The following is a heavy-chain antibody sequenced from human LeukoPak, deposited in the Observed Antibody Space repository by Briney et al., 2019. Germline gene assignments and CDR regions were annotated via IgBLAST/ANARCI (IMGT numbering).Heavy chain of an antibody. V-gene: IGHV3-21*01. CDR2: ISSSSSYI. Sequence: GGSLRLSCAASGFTFSSYSMNWVRQAPGKGLEWVSSISSSSSYIYYADSVKGRFTISRDNAKNSLYLQMNSLRAEDTAVYYCARDDYDSSGYYSDFDYWGQGTLVTVSS. D-gene: IGHD3-22*01. J-gene: IGHJ4*02. CDR1: GFTFSSYS. CDR3: ARDDYDSSGYYSDFDY.